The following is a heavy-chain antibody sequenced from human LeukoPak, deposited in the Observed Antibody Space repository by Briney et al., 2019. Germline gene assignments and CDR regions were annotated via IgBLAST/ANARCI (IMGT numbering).Heavy chain of an antibody. D-gene: IGHD1-1*01. CDR3: ARGTGTTFDY. CDR1: GFAFSNYW. J-gene: IGHJ4*02. CDR2: FNGDGVST. V-gene: IGHV3-74*01. Sequence: PGGSLRLSCAASGFAFSNYWLHWVRQDPGKGLVWVSRFNGDGVSTTYADSVKGRFTISSDNAKNTLYLQVNSLRAEDTAVYYCARGTGTTFDYWGQGTLVTVSS.